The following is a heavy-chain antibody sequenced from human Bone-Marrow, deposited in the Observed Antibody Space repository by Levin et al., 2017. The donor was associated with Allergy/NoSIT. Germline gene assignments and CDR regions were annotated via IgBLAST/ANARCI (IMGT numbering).Heavy chain of an antibody. CDR2: ISYNGHT. V-gene: IGHV4-59*01. CDR1: GGSITNYY. Sequence: KSSETLSLTCSVSGGSITNYYWGWIRQPPGKGLEWIGYISYNGHTTYNPSLKSRVIISVDTPKNQFSLQLSSVTAADTAVSFCARGGDYSSSWYYWKRGAFDSWGQGTMVSISS. CDR3: ARGGDYSSSWYYWKRGAFDS. D-gene: IGHD6-13*01. J-gene: IGHJ3*01.